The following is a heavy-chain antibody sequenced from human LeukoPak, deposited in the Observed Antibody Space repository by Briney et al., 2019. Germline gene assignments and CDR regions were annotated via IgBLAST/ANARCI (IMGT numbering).Heavy chain of an antibody. D-gene: IGHD3-10*01. V-gene: IGHV3-23*01. Sequence: GSLRLSCAASGFTFSSYAMSWVRQAPGKGLEWVSAISGSGGSTYYADSVKGRFTISRDNSKNTLYLQMNSLRAEDTAVYYCAKVGSGEYYFDYWGQGTLVTVSS. CDR3: AKVGSGEYYFDY. CDR2: ISGSGGST. J-gene: IGHJ4*02. CDR1: GFTFSSYA.